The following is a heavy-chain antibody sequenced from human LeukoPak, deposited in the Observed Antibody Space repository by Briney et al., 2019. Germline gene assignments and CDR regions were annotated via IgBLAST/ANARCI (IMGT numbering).Heavy chain of an antibody. D-gene: IGHD5-24*01. Sequence: GGSLRLSCAASGFTFSGSSMHWVRQASGKGLEWVGRIRDKAYSYATAYAASVTGRFIISRDDSKNVVYLQMNSLKTEDTAVYYCTRPNDGIWFDPWGQGTLVTVSS. V-gene: IGHV3-73*01. CDR3: TRPNDGIWFDP. CDR2: IRDKAYSYAT. CDR1: GFTFSGSS. J-gene: IGHJ5*02.